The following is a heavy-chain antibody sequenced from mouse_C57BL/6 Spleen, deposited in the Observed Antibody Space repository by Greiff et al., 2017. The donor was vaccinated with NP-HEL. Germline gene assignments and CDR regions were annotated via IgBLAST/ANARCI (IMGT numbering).Heavy chain of an antibody. CDR1: GYTFTSYW. D-gene: IGHD2-1*01. CDR2: IDPSDSYT. V-gene: IGHV1-69*01. CDR3: ARDGNYETY. J-gene: IGHJ3*01. Sequence: VQLQQPGAELVMPGASVKLSCKASGYTFTSYWMHWVKQRPGQGLEWIGEIDPSDSYTNYNQKFKGKSTLTVDKSSSTAYMQLSSLTSEDSAVYYCARDGNYETYWGQGTLVTVSA.